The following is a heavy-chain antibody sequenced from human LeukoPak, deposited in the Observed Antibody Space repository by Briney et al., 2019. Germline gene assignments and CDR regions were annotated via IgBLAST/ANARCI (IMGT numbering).Heavy chain of an antibody. CDR1: GYSFTSYW. V-gene: IGHV5-51*01. Sequence: GESLQISCKGSGYSFTSYWIGWVRQMPGKGLEWMGIIYPGDSDTRYSPSFQGQVTISADKSISTAYLQWSSLKASDTAMYYCTRGYCSSTSCPGALFDPWGQGTLVTVSS. CDR3: TRGYCSSTSCPGALFDP. CDR2: IYPGDSDT. D-gene: IGHD2-2*01. J-gene: IGHJ5*02.